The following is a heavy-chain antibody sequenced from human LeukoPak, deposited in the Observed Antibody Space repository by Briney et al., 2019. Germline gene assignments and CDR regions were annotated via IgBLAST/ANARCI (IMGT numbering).Heavy chain of an antibody. D-gene: IGHD3-22*01. CDR2: IATSGGST. Sequence: GGSLRLSCAASGFTFSSYAMSWVRQAPGKGLEWVSFIATSGGSTSYADSVEGRFTISRDNPRNTLYMQMNSLRDEDTAVYYCAIMHGYYDGSGYWVQWGQGTLVTVSS. CDR3: AIMHGYYDGSGYWVQ. CDR1: GFTFSSYA. V-gene: IGHV3-23*01. J-gene: IGHJ4*02.